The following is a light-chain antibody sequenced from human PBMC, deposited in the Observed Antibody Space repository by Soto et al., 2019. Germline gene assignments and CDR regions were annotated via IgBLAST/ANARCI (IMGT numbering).Light chain of an antibody. J-gene: IGKJ4*01. CDR3: QQYNQWPLT. V-gene: IGKV3-15*01. CDR1: QSVNSY. CDR2: GAS. Sequence: ETVMTQPPATLSVSPGERATLSCRAGQSVNSYLAWYQQKPGQAPRLLIRGASARATGIPARFSGSGSGTEFTLTISSRQSEDFAVYYCQQYNQWPLTFGGGTKVEI.